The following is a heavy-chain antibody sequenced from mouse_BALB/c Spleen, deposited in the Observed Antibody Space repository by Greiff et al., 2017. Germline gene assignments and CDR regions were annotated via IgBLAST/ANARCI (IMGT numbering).Heavy chain of an antibody. CDR3: ATAYRYYAMDY. D-gene: IGHD2-14*01. J-gene: IGHJ4*01. CDR1: GFTFSSYG. CDR2: INSNGGST. Sequence: EVQLVESGGGLVQPGGSLKLSCAASGFTFSSYGMSWVRQTPDKRLELVATINSNGGSTYYPDSVKGRFTISRDNAKNTLYLQMSSLKSEDTAMYYCATAYRYYAMDYWGQGTSVTVSS. V-gene: IGHV5-6-3*01.